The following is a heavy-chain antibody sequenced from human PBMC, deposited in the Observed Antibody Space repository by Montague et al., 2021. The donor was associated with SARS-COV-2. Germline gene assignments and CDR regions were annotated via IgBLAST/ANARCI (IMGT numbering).Heavy chain of an antibody. CDR2: IGAGVSST. Sequence: SLILSCAASGFTFSTYPMHWVRQAPGKGLEWVSSIGAGVSSTFYXDSVKGRFTVSRDNSKNTLYLQMNSLRAEDTAVYYCASSYIPNKYYEVYWGQGTLVTVSS. CDR3: ASSYIPNKYYEVY. D-gene: IGHD2/OR15-2a*01. V-gene: IGHV3-23*01. CDR1: GFTFSTYP. J-gene: IGHJ4*02.